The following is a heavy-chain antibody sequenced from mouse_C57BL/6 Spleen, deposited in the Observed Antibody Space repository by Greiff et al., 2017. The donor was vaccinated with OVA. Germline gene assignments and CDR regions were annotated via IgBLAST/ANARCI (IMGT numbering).Heavy chain of an antibody. CDR3: ARRPTVVARGFDY. CDR2: IDPSDSYT. V-gene: IGHV1-69*01. Sequence: QVQLKQPGAELVMPGASVKLSCKASGYTFTSYWMHWVKQRPGQGLEWIGEIDPSDSYTNYNQKFKGKSTLTVDKSSSTAYMQLSSLTSEDSAVYYCARRPTVVARGFDYWGQGTTLTVSS. CDR1: GYTFTSYW. J-gene: IGHJ2*01. D-gene: IGHD1-1*01.